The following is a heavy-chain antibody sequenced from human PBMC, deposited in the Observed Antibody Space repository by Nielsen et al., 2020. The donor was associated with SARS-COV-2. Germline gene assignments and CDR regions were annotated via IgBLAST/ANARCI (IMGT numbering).Heavy chain of an antibody. CDR2: IYSGGST. D-gene: IGHD3-22*01. Sequence: GGSLRLSCAASGFTVSSNYMSWVRQAPGKGLEWVSVIYSGGSTYYADSVKGRFTISRDNSKNTLYLQMNSLRAEDTAVYYCARDYDSSGYYSGWFDPWGQGTLVTVSS. CDR3: ARDYDSSGYYSGWFDP. V-gene: IGHV3-53*01. J-gene: IGHJ5*02. CDR1: GFTVSSNY.